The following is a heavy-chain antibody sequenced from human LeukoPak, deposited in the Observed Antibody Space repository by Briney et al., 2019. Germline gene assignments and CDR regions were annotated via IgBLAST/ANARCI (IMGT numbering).Heavy chain of an antibody. CDR1: GGSISIYY. V-gene: IGHV4-59*12. CDR3: ARGASGWYSKGHRGFDY. J-gene: IGHJ4*02. CDR2: IYYSGST. Sequence: SETLSLTCTLSGGSISIYYWSWIRQPPGKGLECIGYIYYSGSTNYNPSLKSRVTISVDTSKNQFSLKLSSVTAADTAVYYCARGASGWYSKGHRGFDYWGQGTLVTVSS. D-gene: IGHD6-19*01.